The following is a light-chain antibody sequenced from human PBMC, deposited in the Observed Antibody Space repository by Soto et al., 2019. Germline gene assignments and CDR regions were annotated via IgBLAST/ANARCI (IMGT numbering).Light chain of an antibody. J-gene: IGLJ3*02. Sequence: QSVVTQPPSVSEAPRQRVTISCSGSSSNIGDNPVNWYQQVPGKAPKLLIYYDDLRPSGVSDRFSGSKSGSSASLAISGLQSEDEADYYCAAWDDNLNGPVFGGGTKHRP. CDR2: YDD. V-gene: IGLV1-36*01. CDR3: AAWDDNLNGPV. CDR1: SSNIGDNP.